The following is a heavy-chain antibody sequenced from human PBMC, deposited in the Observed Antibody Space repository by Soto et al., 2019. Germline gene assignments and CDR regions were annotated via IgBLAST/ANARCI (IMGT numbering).Heavy chain of an antibody. CDR1: GFTFSSYA. D-gene: IGHD3-3*01. CDR3: ARARDFWSGYFDY. Sequence: PGGSLRLSCAASGFTFSSYAMHWVRQAPGKGLEWVANIKQDGSEKYYVDSVKGRFTISKDNAKNSLYLQMNSLRAEDTAVYYCARARDFWSGYFDYWGQGTLVTVSS. J-gene: IGHJ4*02. CDR2: IKQDGSEK. V-gene: IGHV3-7*01.